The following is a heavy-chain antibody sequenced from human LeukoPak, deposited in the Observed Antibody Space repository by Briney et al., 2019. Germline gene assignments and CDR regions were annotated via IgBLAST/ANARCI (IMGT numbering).Heavy chain of an antibody. J-gene: IGHJ4*02. CDR1: GFTFSSYG. CDR3: AKDSQYSATYGQIY. CDR2: IRYDGRNK. V-gene: IGHV3-30*02. D-gene: IGHD1-26*01. Sequence: GGSLRLSCAASGFTFSSYGMHWVRQAPGKGLEGVAFIRYDGRNKYYTDSVKGRFTISRDNSKNTLYLQMNSLRAEDTAVYYCAKDSQYSATYGQIYWGQGTLVTVSS.